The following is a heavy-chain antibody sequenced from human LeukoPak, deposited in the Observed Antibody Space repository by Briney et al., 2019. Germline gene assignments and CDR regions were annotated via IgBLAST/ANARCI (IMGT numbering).Heavy chain of an antibody. Sequence: SETLSLTCAVYGESFSGYYWSWIRQPPGKGLTWIGESNHSGIINYNPSLKSRVTISLDTSKSQFSLKLSSVTAADTAVYYCASRPGYSSSWAYYYYYYYMDVWGKGTTVTVSS. CDR2: SNHSGII. CDR1: GESFSGYY. J-gene: IGHJ6*03. V-gene: IGHV4-34*01. CDR3: ASRPGYSSSWAYYYYYYYMDV. D-gene: IGHD6-13*01.